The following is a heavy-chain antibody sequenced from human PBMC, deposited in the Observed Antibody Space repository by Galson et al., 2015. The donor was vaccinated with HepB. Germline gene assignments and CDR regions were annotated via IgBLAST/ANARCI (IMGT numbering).Heavy chain of an antibody. D-gene: IGHD6-13*01. CDR2: IYPGDSDT. Sequence: QSGAEVKKSGDFLKISCKGSGYTFFNYWIAWVRQMPGKGLEWMGIIYPGDSDTRYSPSFQGQVTITTDKSINIAYLQWSSLKASDTAMYYCARLSSYRSSWIEYWGQGTLVTVSS. CDR1: GYTFFNYW. J-gene: IGHJ4*02. CDR3: ARLSSYRSSWIEY. V-gene: IGHV5-51*03.